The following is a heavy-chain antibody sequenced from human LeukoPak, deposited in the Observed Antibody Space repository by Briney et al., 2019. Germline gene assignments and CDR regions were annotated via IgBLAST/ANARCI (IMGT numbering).Heavy chain of an antibody. D-gene: IGHD6-25*01. Sequence: GGSLRLSCAAFGFIFSNHEMNWVRQAPGKGLEWVSYISSTGRTIYYADPVKGRFTISRDNAKNSLYLQMNSLRAEDTAVYYCARTLLAAVGASKNWLDPWGQGTLVTVSS. CDR2: ISSTGRTI. CDR1: GFIFSNHE. CDR3: ARTLLAAVGASKNWLDP. V-gene: IGHV3-48*03. J-gene: IGHJ5*02.